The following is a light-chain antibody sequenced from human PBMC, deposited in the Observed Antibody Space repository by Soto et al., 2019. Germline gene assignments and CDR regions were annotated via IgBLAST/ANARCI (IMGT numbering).Light chain of an antibody. CDR2: YAS. CDR1: HNIRNN. CDR3: QHLNNWPLT. J-gene: IGKJ4*01. Sequence: VVLTQSPATLSVSPGETVTLSCRASHNIRNNLAWYQHKPGQAPRLLISYASTVATGVPGRFSGSGSGTEFALTISSLQSEDSAIYYCQHLNNWPLTFGGGTKVELK. V-gene: IGKV3-15*01.